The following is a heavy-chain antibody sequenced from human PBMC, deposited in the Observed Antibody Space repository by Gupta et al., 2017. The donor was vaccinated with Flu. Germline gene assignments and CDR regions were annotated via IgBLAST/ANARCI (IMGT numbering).Heavy chain of an antibody. CDR3: TTDRYYDFWSGYFTADY. J-gene: IGHJ4*02. D-gene: IGHD3-3*01. Sequence: EVQLVESGGGLVKPGRSLSLSCDASVSTYSNACMIWVRQAPGTGLEWVGRIKSKTDGGTTDYAAPVKGRFTISRDDSKNTLYLQMNSLKTEDTAVYYCTTDRYYDFWSGYFTADYWGQGTLVTVSS. CDR1: VSTYSNAC. CDR2: IKSKTDGGTT. V-gene: IGHV3-15*01.